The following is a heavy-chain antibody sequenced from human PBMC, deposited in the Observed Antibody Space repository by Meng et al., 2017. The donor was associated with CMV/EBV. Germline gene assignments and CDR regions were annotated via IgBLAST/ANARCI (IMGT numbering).Heavy chain of an antibody. D-gene: IGHD3-22*01. J-gene: IGHJ4*02. CDR1: GFTFSSYS. Sequence: GESLKISCAASGFTFSSYSMNWVRRAPGKGLEWVSVIYSGGSTYYADSVKGRFTISRDNSKNTLYLQMNSLRAEDTAVYYCATTASSGYYYYFNYWGQGTLVTVSS. CDR2: IYSGGST. V-gene: IGHV3-53*01. CDR3: ATTASSGYYYYFNY.